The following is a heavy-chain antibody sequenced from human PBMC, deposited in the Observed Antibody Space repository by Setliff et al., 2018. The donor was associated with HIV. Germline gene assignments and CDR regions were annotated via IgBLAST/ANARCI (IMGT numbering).Heavy chain of an antibody. CDR3: AREGYDYVWGSYRSYYMDV. CDR1: GYTFTSYY. Sequence: ASVKVSCKASGYTFTSYYMQWVRQAPGQGLEWMGIINPSGGSTNYAQKFQGRVTMTRDTSTSTVYMELSSLRSEDTAVYYCAREGYDYVWGSYRSYYMDVWGKGTTVTVPS. D-gene: IGHD3-16*02. V-gene: IGHV1-46*01. J-gene: IGHJ6*03. CDR2: INPSGGST.